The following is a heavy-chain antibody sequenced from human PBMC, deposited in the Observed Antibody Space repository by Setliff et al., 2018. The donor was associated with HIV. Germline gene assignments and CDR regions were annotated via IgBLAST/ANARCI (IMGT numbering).Heavy chain of an antibody. CDR3: ARGSVIVADALDI. D-gene: IGHD1-26*01. V-gene: IGHV4-4*07. Sequence: SETLSLTCTVSGAGIISYSWSWIRQPAGKGLEWIGRVYSSGSTNYNPSLRNRLTMSVDTSKKQFSLKLSSVTAADTAVYYCARGSVIVADALDIWSQGTMVTVSS. J-gene: IGHJ3*02. CDR1: GAGIISYS. CDR2: VYSSGST.